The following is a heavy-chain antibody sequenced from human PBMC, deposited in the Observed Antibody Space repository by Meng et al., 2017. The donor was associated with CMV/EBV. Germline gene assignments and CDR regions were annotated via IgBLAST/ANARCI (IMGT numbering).Heavy chain of an antibody. CDR2: TYYRSKWYN. Sequence: LRLSCAISGDSVSSNSAAWNWIRQSPSRGLEWLGRTYYRSKWYNDYAVSVKSRITINPDTSKNQFSLQLNSVTPEDTAVYYCARDRYCSSTSCYWVGMDVWGQGTTVTVFS. CDR1: GDSVSSNSAA. V-gene: IGHV6-1*01. D-gene: IGHD2-2*01. CDR3: ARDRYCSSTSCYWVGMDV. J-gene: IGHJ6*02.